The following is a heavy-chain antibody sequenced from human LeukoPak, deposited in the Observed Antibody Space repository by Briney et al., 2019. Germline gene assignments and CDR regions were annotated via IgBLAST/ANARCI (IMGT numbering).Heavy chain of an antibody. D-gene: IGHD2-21*02. CDR3: ARRWVTRYYFDY. CDR1: GDSISSYY. V-gene: IGHV4-59*08. Sequence: PSETLSLTCTVSGDSISSYYWSWIWQPPGKGLEWIGYISYTGSTNYNPSLKGRVTISVDTSKNQFSLRLSSVTAADTAVYYCARRWVTRYYFDYWGQGTLVTVSS. J-gene: IGHJ4*02. CDR2: ISYTGST.